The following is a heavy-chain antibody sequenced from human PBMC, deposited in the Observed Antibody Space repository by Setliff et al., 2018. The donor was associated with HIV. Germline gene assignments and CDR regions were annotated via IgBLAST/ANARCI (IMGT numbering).Heavy chain of an antibody. D-gene: IGHD3-16*01. CDR3: ARVFYGLNRMPVAYTDYYYYYMDV. J-gene: IGHJ6*03. CDR1: GGSISSSTYY. Sequence: KPSETLSLTCTVSGGSISSSTYYWGWSRQPPGKGLEWIGSIKFSGRTYYNPSLKRRVTISVDTSKNQFSLKLNSVAAADPAVYYCARVFYGLNRMPVAYTDYYYYYMDVWGKGTTVTVSS. V-gene: IGHV4-39*01. CDR2: IKFSGRT.